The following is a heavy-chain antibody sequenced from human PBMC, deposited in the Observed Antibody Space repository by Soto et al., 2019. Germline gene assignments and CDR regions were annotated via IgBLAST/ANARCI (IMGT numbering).Heavy chain of an antibody. Sequence: EVQLVESGGGLVQPGGSLRLSCAASGFTVSSKYMSWVRQAPGRGLECVSVIYSGGSTSYADSVKGRFTISRDNSKNTLYLQMNSLRDEDTAVYYWARDGLHCSGGRCYGVPMDVWGKGTKVTVSS. V-gene: IGHV3-66*01. CDR1: GFTVSSKY. CDR2: IYSGGST. J-gene: IGHJ6*03. D-gene: IGHD2-15*01. CDR3: ARDGLHCSGGRCYGVPMDV.